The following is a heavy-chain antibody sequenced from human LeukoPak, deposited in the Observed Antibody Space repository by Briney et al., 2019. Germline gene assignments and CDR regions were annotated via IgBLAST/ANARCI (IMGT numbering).Heavy chain of an antibody. V-gene: IGHV4-39*07. CDR3: AREDSGNSDDSLDI. J-gene: IGHJ3*02. D-gene: IGHD4-23*01. CDR2: IYFDGST. Sequence: SETLSLTCTVSGGSIDTYNHYWGWIRQPPGKGLEWIGSIYFDGSTYYNPSLKSRVTISLHTSNNQFSLKLRSVTTADTAVYYCAREDSGNSDDSLDIWGQGTMVTVSS. CDR1: GGSIDTYNHY.